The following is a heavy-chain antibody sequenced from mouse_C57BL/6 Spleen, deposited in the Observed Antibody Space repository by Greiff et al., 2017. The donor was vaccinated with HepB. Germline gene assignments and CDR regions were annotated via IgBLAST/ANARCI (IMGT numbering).Heavy chain of an antibody. J-gene: IGHJ4*01. CDR2: ISYDGSN. D-gene: IGHD1-1*01. V-gene: IGHV3-6*01. CDR1: GYSITSGYY. CDR3: ARDKAPYYYGSSYDAMDY. Sequence: ESGPGLVKPSQSLSLTCSVTGYSITSGYYWNWIRQLPGNKLEWMGYISYDGSNNYNPSLKNRIPITRDTTKNQFFLKLNSVTTENTATYYCARDKAPYYYGSSYDAMDYWGQGTSVTVSS.